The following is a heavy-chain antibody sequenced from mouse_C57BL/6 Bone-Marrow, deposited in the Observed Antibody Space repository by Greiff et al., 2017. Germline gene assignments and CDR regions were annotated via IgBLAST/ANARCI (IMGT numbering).Heavy chain of an antibody. CDR3: ARSSYYGSSRYYAMDY. CDR1: GYTFTSYG. J-gene: IGHJ4*01. CDR2: IYPRSGNT. D-gene: IGHD1-1*01. Sequence: VKLQESGAELARPGASVKLSCKASGYTFTSYGISWVKQRTGQGLEWIGEIYPRSGNTYYNEKFKGKATLTADKSSSTAYMELRSLTSEDSAVYFCARSSYYGSSRYYAMDYWGQGTSVTVSS. V-gene: IGHV1-81*01.